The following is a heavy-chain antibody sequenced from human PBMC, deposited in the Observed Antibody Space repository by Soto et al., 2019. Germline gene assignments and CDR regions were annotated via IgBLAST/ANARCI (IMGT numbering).Heavy chain of an antibody. Sequence: GESLNVSFKGSGSSFTSYWICWVLHMPWKGLEWMGIIYPGDSDTRYSPSFQGQVTISADKSISTAYLQWSSLKASDTAMYYCARNYDYDHGGYYGMDVWGQGTTVTVTS. CDR1: GSSFTSYW. CDR2: IYPGDSDT. V-gene: IGHV5-51*01. CDR3: ARNYDYDHGGYYGMDV. J-gene: IGHJ6*02. D-gene: IGHD3-16*01.